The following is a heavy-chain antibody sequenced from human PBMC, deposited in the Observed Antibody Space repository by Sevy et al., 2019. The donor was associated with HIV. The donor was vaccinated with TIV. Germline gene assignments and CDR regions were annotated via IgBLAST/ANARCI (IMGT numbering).Heavy chain of an antibody. V-gene: IGHV3-15*01. Sequence: GGSLRLSCAASGFTFSNVWMSWVRQAPGKGPEWVGRIRSKTDGGTTDYAAPVKGRFTISRDDSKNTLYLQMSGLKTEDTAVYLCTIDPVHFLWGRGTLVTVSS. CDR2: IRSKTDGGTT. CDR1: GFTFSNVW. D-gene: IGHD6-6*01. J-gene: IGHJ4*02. CDR3: TIDPVHFL.